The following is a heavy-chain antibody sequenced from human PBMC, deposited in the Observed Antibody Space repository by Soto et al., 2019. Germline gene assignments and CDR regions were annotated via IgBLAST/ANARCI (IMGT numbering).Heavy chain of an antibody. CDR2: IIPIFGTA. J-gene: IGHJ4*02. D-gene: IGHD3-3*01. Sequence: SVKVSCKASGGTFSSYAISWVRQAPGQGLEWMGGIIPIFGTANYAQKFQGRVTITADKSTSTAYMELSSLRSGDTAVYYCATSLANYDFRSTALYYFDYWGQGTLVTVSS. CDR1: GGTFSSYA. V-gene: IGHV1-69*06. CDR3: ATSLANYDFRSTALYYFDY.